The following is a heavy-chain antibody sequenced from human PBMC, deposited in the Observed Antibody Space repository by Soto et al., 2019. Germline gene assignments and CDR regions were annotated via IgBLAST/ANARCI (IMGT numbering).Heavy chain of an antibody. CDR1: GYSISATGYY. V-gene: IGHV4-39*01. CDR2: IYYSGDT. Sequence: SETLSVTCSVSGYSISATGYYWGWVRQAPGKGLEWIASIYYSGDTYYNPSLKSRVIMSVDTSKNQFSLNLTSVTAADTAVYFCARRARKFRGYNFDSWGQGSLVT. CDR3: ARRARKFRGYNFDS. J-gene: IGHJ4*02. D-gene: IGHD1-20*01.